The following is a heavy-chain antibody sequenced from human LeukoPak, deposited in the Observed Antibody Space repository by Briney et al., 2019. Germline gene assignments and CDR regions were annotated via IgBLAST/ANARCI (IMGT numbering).Heavy chain of an antibody. D-gene: IGHD2-21*01. CDR1: GFTFSSYS. Sequence: GGSLRLSCAASGFTFSSYSMNWVRQAPGKGLEWVSSISSSSYIYYADSVKGRFTISRDNAKNSLYLQMNSLRAEDTAVYYCARGHLFLDEHNWFDPWGQGTLVTVSS. CDR2: ISSSSYI. CDR3: ARGHLFLDEHNWFDP. J-gene: IGHJ5*02. V-gene: IGHV3-21*04.